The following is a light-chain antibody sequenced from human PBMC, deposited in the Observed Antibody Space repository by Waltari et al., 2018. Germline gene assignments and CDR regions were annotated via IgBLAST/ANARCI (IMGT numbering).Light chain of an antibody. Sequence: QSALTQPPSASGSPGQSVTISCTGTSSYVGGYNYVSWYQQHPGKAPKLMIYEVNKRPSGVPDRFSGSKSGNTASLTVSGLQAEDEADYYCSSYAGSNNLFGGGTKLTVL. J-gene: IGLJ2*01. CDR3: SSYAGSNNL. CDR2: EVN. CDR1: SSYVGGYNY. V-gene: IGLV2-8*01.